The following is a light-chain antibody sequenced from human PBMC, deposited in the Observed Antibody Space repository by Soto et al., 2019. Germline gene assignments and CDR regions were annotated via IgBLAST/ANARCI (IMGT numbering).Light chain of an antibody. CDR2: RNN. V-gene: IGLV1-47*01. Sequence: QSVLTQPPSASRTPGQRVTISCSGSTSNIGRNYVYWYQQLPGTAPKLLIYRNNQRPSGVPDRFSGSKSGTSASLAISGLRSEDEADYYCAAWDDRVSGYWVFGGGTKLTVL. CDR1: TSNIGRNY. CDR3: AAWDDRVSGYWV. J-gene: IGLJ3*02.